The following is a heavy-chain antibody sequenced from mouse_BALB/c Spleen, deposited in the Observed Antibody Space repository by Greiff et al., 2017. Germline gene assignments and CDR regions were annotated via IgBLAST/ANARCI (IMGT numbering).Heavy chain of an antibody. CDR1: GYTFTSSW. CDR3: ARGWYFDV. CDR2: IHPNSGNT. V-gene: IGHV1S130*01. Sequence: VQLQQSGSVLVRPGASVKLSCKASGYTFTSSWMHWVKQRPGQGLEWIGEIHPNSGNTNYNQKFKGKATLTLDTSSCTAYVNLSSLTSEDSAVFYCARGWYFDVWGAGTTVTVSS. J-gene: IGHJ1*01.